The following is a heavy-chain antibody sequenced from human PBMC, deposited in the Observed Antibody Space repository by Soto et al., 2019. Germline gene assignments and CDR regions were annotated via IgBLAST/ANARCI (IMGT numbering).Heavy chain of an antibody. CDR2: VSGGSGTT. D-gene: IGHD1-1*01. CDR1: GFSLSTYG. J-gene: IGHJ4*02. CDR3: AKWNGYGDH. Sequence: EVQLLESGGGLVQPGGSLRLSCTASGFSLSTYGVTWVRQAPGKGLEWVSGVSGGSGTTHYADSVKGRFTITTDNSENTAYLQMNSLRVEDTAVYYCAKWNGYGDHWGQGTPVTVS. V-gene: IGHV3-23*01.